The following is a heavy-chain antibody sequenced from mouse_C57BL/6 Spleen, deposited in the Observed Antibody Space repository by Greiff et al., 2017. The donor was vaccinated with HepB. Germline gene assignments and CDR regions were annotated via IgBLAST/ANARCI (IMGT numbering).Heavy chain of an antibody. V-gene: IGHV5-17*01. CDR2: ISSGSSTI. J-gene: IGHJ1*03. CDR1: GFTFSDYG. D-gene: IGHD2-10*02. Sequence: LVESGGGLVKPGGSLKLSCAASGFTFSDYGMHWVRQAPEKGLEWVAYISSGSSTIYYADTVKGRFTLSRDNAKSTLFLQMTSLRSEDTAMYYCARGDTYWYFDVWGTGTTVTVSS. CDR3: ARGDTYWYFDV.